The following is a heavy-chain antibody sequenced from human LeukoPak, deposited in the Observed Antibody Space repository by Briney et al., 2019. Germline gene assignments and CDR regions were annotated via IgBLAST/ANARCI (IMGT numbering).Heavy chain of an antibody. Sequence: SETLSLTCTVSGGSIGSYYWSWIRQPPGKGLEWIGYIYYSGSTNYNPSLKSRVTISVDTSKNQFSLKLSSVTAADTAVYYCARELLGTGYNWFDPWGQGTLVTVSS. V-gene: IGHV4-59*01. D-gene: IGHD2-15*01. CDR1: GGSIGSYY. CDR3: ARELLGTGYNWFDP. CDR2: IYYSGST. J-gene: IGHJ5*02.